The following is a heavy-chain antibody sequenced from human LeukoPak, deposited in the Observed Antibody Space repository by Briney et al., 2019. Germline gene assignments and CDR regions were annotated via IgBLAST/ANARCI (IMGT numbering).Heavy chain of an antibody. Sequence: GGSLRLSCAASGFTFDDYAMHWVRQAPGNGLEWVSGISWNSGSIGHADSVMGRFTISRDNAKNSLYLQMNSLRAEDTALYYCAKDDYDILTGSGGFDYWGQGTLVTVSS. D-gene: IGHD3-9*01. CDR2: ISWNSGSI. CDR3: AKDDYDILTGSGGFDY. CDR1: GFTFDDYA. V-gene: IGHV3-9*01. J-gene: IGHJ4*02.